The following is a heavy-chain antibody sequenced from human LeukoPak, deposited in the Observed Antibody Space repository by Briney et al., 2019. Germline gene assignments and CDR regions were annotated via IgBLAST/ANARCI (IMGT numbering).Heavy chain of an antibody. Sequence: ASVKVSCKASGYTFTGYYMHWVRQAPGQGLEWMGWINPNSGGTNYAQKFQGRVTMTRDTSISTAYMELSRLRSDDTAVYYCAGEEYGDYVDDYYYGMDVWGQGTTVTVSS. CDR1: GYTFTGYY. J-gene: IGHJ6*02. CDR3: AGEEYGDYVDDYYYGMDV. D-gene: IGHD4-17*01. V-gene: IGHV1-2*02. CDR2: INPNSGGT.